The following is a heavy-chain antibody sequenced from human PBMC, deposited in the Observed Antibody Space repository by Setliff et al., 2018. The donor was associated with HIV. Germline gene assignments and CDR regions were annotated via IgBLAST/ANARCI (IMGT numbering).Heavy chain of an antibody. CDR2: ISASGDNT. J-gene: IGHJ4*02. D-gene: IGHD6-13*01. CDR3: ARDYSSSWPSLPDY. Sequence: ASVKVSCKASGYTFINYGISWVRQAPGQGLEWMGWISASGDNTIYAQKFQGRVTMTRDTSTNTVYMELSSLRSDDTAVYYCARDYSSSWPSLPDYWGQGTLVTVSS. CDR1: GYTFINYG. V-gene: IGHV1-18*01.